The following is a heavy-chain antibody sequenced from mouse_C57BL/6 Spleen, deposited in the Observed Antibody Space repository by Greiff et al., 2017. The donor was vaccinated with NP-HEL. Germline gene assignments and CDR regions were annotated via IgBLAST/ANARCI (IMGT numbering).Heavy chain of an antibody. CDR2: INPNNGGT. CDR3: AWVRGAWFAY. D-gene: IGHD2-2*01. Sequence: EVQLQQSGPELVKPGASVKISCKASGYTFTDYYMNWVKQSHGKSLEWIGDINPNNGGTSYNQKFKGKATLTVDKSSSTAYMELRSLTSEDSAVYYCAWVRGAWFAYWGQGTLVTVSA. V-gene: IGHV1-26*01. CDR1: GYTFTDYY. J-gene: IGHJ3*01.